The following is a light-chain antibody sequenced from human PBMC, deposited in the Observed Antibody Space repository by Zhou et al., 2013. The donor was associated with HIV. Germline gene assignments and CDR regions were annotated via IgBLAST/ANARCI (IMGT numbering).Light chain of an antibody. CDR2: AAS. CDR1: QGISNY. V-gene: IGKV1-27*01. Sequence: DIQMTQSPSSLSASVGDRVTISCRASQGISNYLAWYQQKPGKVPKLLMYAASTLQSGVPSRFSGSGSGADFTLTITTCSLKTLLTYYCQKYNSAPXRFGGGTRVEIK. CDR3: QKYNSAPXR. J-gene: IGKJ4*01.